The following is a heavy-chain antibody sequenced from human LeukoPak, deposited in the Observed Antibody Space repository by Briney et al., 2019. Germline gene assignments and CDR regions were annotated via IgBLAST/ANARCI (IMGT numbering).Heavy chain of an antibody. CDR2: ISAYNGNT. CDR3: ARVPPINYGSGSYYDPPPFDY. Sequence: ASVKVSCKASGYTFTSYGMSWVRQAPGQGLEWMGWISAYNGNTNYAQKLQGRVTMTTDTSTSTAYMELRSLRSDDTAVYYCARVPPINYGSGSYYDPPPFDYWGQGTLVTVSS. CDR1: GYTFTSYG. J-gene: IGHJ4*02. V-gene: IGHV1-18*01. D-gene: IGHD3-10*01.